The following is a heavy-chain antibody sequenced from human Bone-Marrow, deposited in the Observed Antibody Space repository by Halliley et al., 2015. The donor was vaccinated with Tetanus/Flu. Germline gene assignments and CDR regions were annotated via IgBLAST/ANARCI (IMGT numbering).Heavy chain of an antibody. V-gene: IGHV3-15*01. J-gene: IGHJ4*02. CDR2: IRSKAAGGTT. D-gene: IGHD3-3*01. Sequence: SLRLSCAASGFSFSNAWMSWVRQAPGKGLEWVGRIRSKAAGGTTEYAPPVKGRFTISRDDSKNTLYLQINSLRTEDTAVYYCTTKGGVLDYLSHLAYWGQGTLVTVSS. CDR1: GFSFSNAW. CDR3: TTKGGVLDYLSHLAY.